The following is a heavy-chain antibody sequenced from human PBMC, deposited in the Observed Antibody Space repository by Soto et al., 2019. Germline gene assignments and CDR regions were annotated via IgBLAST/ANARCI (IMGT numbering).Heavy chain of an antibody. CDR1: GFTSNTDD. CDR2: FGSAGDI. D-gene: IGHD3-10*01. CDR3: AMVRYKWVYYFYLMYV. J-gene: IGHJ6*01. V-gene: IGHV3-13*01. Sequence: GGSLRLPCAASGFTSNTDDMLWVRQAPGKGLEWVSTFGSAGDIYYSDSVKGRFTISRDNARNSLYLQMNSLRAADTAVYYCAMVRYKWVYYFYLMYVWGQGPTGIVSS.